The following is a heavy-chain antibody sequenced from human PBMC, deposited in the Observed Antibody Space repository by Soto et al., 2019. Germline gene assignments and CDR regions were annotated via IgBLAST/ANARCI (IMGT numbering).Heavy chain of an antibody. D-gene: IGHD3-22*01. CDR3: ARDLTYYYDSSGYYY. CDR1: GFTFSDYY. J-gene: IGHJ4*02. Sequence: GGSLRLSCAASGFTFSDYYMSWIRQAPGKGLEWVSYISSSGSTIYYADSVKGRFTISRDNAKNSLYLQMNSLRVEDTAVYYCARDLTYYYDSSGYYYWGQGTLVTVSS. V-gene: IGHV3-11*01. CDR2: ISSSGSTI.